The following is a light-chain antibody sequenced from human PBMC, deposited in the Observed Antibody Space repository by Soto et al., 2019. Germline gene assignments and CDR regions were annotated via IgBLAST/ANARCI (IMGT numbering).Light chain of an antibody. CDR3: ETWDGNTRV. J-gene: IGLJ3*02. CDR2: LEGSGSY. V-gene: IGLV4-60*02. Sequence: QPVLTQSSSASASLGSSVKLTCTLSSGHSSYIIAWHQQQPGKAPRYLMKLEGSGSYNKGSGVPDRFSGSSSGADRYHTISNLQFEDEADYYCETWDGNTRVFGGGTKLTVL. CDR1: SGHSSYI.